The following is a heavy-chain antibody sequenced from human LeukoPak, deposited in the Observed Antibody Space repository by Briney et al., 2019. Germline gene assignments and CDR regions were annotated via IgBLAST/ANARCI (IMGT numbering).Heavy chain of an antibody. J-gene: IGHJ5*02. CDR3: ARCDIVVVPAAAGPSDP. Sequence: SETLSLTCTVSGGSISSGGYYWSWIRQPPGKGLEWIGEINHSGSTNYNPSLKSRVTISVDTSKNQFSLKLSSVTAADTAVYYCARCDIVVVPAAAGPSDPWGQGTLVTVSS. CDR1: GGSISSGGYY. V-gene: IGHV4-39*07. D-gene: IGHD2-2*01. CDR2: INHSGST.